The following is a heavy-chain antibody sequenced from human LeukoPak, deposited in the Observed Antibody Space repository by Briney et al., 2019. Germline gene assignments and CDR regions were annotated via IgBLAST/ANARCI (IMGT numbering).Heavy chain of an antibody. V-gene: IGHV3-23*01. CDR1: GFTFSSYA. CDR3: AKLGYGWDLLGPRGVFDY. Sequence: GGSLRLSCAASGFTFSSYAMSWVRQAPGKGLEWVSAISGSGGSTYYADSVKGRFTISRDNSKNTLYLQMNSLRAEDTAVYYCAKLGYGWDLLGPRGVFDYWGQGTLVTVSS. CDR2: ISGSGGST. D-gene: IGHD3-10*01. J-gene: IGHJ4*02.